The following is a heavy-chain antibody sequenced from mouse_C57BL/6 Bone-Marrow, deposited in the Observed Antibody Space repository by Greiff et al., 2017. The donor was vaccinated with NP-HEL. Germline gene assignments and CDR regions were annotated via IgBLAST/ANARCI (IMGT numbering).Heavy chain of an antibody. CDR3: ARRGDYDWAYWYVDV. CDR2: INPSTGGT. CDR1: GYSFTGYY. J-gene: IGHJ1*03. D-gene: IGHD2-4*01. Sequence: EVQLEESGPELVKPGASVKISCKASGYSFTGYYMNWVKQSPEQSLEWIGEINPSTGGTNYNQKFKAKATLTVDKSSSTAYMQLKSLTSEDSAVYYCARRGDYDWAYWYVDVWGTGTTVTVSS. V-gene: IGHV1-42*01.